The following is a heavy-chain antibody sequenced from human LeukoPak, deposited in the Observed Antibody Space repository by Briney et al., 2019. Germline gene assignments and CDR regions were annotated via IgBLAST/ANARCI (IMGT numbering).Heavy chain of an antibody. Sequence: SETLSLTCTVSGGSISSYYWSWIRQPPGKGLEWIGYIYYSGSTNYNPSLKSRVTISVDTSKNQFSLKLSSVTAADTAVYYCARLAPASVGATLIDYWGQGTLVTVSS. CDR1: GGSISSYY. CDR3: ARLAPASVGATLIDY. CDR2: IYYSGST. J-gene: IGHJ4*02. D-gene: IGHD1-26*01. V-gene: IGHV4-59*08.